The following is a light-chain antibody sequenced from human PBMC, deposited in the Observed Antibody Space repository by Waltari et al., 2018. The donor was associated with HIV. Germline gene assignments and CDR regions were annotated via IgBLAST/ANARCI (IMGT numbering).Light chain of an antibody. V-gene: IGLV2-23*02. CDR3: CSYAGSSTFD. CDR2: EVS. CDR1: SSDVGSYNL. J-gene: IGLJ2*01. Sequence: QSALTQPASVSGSPGQSITISCTGTSSDVGSYNLVSWYQQHPGKAPKLMIYEVSKRPSGVSNRFSGSKSGNTASLTISGLQAEDEADYYCCSYAGSSTFDFGGGTKLTVL.